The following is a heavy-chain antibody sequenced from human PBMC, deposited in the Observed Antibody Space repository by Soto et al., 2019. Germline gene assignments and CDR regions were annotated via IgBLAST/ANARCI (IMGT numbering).Heavy chain of an antibody. CDR2: ISGGGDRT. Sequence: EVQLLESGGGLVQPGGSLRLSCVGSGFTFINYAMNWVRQTPGKGLEWVSTISGGGDRTFDADTVKGRFTISRDNSKNTVNLQMNSLRADDTAVSYCARKVLGSTSRPDWWYFDLCGRGTLVTVS. CDR1: GFTFINYA. J-gene: IGHJ2*01. V-gene: IGHV3-23*01. D-gene: IGHD2-2*01. CDR3: ARKVLGSTSRPDWWYFDL.